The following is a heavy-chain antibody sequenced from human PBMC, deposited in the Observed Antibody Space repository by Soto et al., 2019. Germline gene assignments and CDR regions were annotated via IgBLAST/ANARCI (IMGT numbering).Heavy chain of an antibody. J-gene: IGHJ4*02. D-gene: IGHD4-17*01. V-gene: IGHV3-30*18. CDR2: ISYDGSKK. CDR3: AKGLPTVTSNHYFDY. Sequence: PGGSLRLSCAASGFTFSTYAMHWVRQAPGKGLEWVAVISYDGSKKYYADSVKGRFTISRDNTKSTLYLQLNSLSAEYTAVYYYAKGLPTVTSNHYFDYWGQGTLITVS. CDR1: GFTFSTYA.